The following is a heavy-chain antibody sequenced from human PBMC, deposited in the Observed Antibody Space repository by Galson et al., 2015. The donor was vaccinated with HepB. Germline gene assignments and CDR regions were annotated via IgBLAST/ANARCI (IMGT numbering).Heavy chain of an antibody. CDR3: AKDAGWLLGTFLGNYYYYMDV. V-gene: IGHV3-23*01. J-gene: IGHJ6*03. CDR1: GFTFSSYA. Sequence: SLRLSCAASGFTFSSYAMSWVRQAPGKGLEWVAAISGSSGITYYPDSVKGRFTISRDNSKNTLYLQINSLRAEDTAVYYCAKDAGWLLGTFLGNYYYYMDVWGQG. D-gene: IGHD5-18*01. CDR2: ISGSSGIT.